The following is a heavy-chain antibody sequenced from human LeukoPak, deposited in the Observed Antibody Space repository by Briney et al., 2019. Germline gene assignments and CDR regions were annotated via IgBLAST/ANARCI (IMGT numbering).Heavy chain of an antibody. Sequence: SETLSLTCTVSGGSISSSSYYWGWIRQPPGKGLEWIGSIYYSGSTYYNPSLKSRVTISVDTSKNQFSLKLSSVTAADTAVYYCARPMAYSSGWYGYYYGMDVWGQGTLVTVSS. CDR2: IYYSGST. D-gene: IGHD6-19*01. V-gene: IGHV4-39*01. CDR3: ARPMAYSSGWYGYYYGMDV. J-gene: IGHJ6*02. CDR1: GGSISSSSYY.